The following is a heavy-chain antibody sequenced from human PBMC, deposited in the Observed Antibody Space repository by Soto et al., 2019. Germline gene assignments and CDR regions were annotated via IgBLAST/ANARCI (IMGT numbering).Heavy chain of an antibody. J-gene: IGHJ4*02. Sequence: EVQLLESGGGLVQPGVSLTLSCAASGFTFSSYAMNWVRQAPGKGLEWVSTIIGSGVTAYYADSVKGRFTISRDNSKNTLYLHMNSLIAEDPAVYFCATNSAATISVGFDYWGQGTLGTVSS. D-gene: IGHD5-12*01. CDR1: GFTFSSYA. V-gene: IGHV3-23*01. CDR3: ATNSAATISVGFDY. CDR2: IIGSGVTA.